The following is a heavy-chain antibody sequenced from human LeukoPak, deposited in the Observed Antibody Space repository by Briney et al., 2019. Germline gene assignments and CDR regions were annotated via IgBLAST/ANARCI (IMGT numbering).Heavy chain of an antibody. Sequence: PGGSLRLSCAASGLIFSNYWVTWARQAPGKGLEWVANIKQDGSEKYYVDSVKSRFTISRDNAKKSLYLQMNSLRAEDTAVYYCAAAGMDYWGQGTLVTVSS. CDR2: IKQDGSEK. D-gene: IGHD6-19*01. CDR1: GLIFSNYW. J-gene: IGHJ4*02. CDR3: AAAGMDY. V-gene: IGHV3-7*01.